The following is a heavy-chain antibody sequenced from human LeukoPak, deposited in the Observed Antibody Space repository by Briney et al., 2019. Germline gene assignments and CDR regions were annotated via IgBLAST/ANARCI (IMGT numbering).Heavy chain of an antibody. V-gene: IGHV3-23*01. CDR2: ISGSGGST. Sequence: GGSLRLSCAASGFTFSSYAMSWVRQAPGKGLEWVSAISGSGGSTCYADSVKGRFTISRDNSKNTLYLQMNSLRAEDTAVYYCAKSSLGIRFAFDYWGQGTLVTVSS. CDR1: GFTFSSYA. CDR3: AKSSLGIRFAFDY. D-gene: IGHD7-27*01. J-gene: IGHJ4*02.